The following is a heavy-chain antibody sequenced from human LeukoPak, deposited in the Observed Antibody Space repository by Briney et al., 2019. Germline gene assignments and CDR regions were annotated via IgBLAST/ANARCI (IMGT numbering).Heavy chain of an antibody. CDR1: GFTFDDYA. Sequence: GGSPRLSCAASGFTFDDYAMHWVRQAPGKGLEWVSGISWNSGSIGYADSVKGRFTISRDNAKNSLYLQMNSLRSEDTALYYCVKDINYDILTGPLDVWGQGSTVTVS. J-gene: IGHJ6*02. V-gene: IGHV3-9*01. CDR3: VKDINYDILTGPLDV. CDR2: ISWNSGSI. D-gene: IGHD3-9*01.